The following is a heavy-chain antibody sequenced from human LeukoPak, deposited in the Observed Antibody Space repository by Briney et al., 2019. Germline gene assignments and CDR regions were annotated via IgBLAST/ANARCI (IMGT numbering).Heavy chain of an antibody. V-gene: IGHV3-7*01. J-gene: IGHJ6*02. Sequence: GGSLRLSCAASGFTFSSYWMSWARQAPGKGPEWVANIKQDGSEKYYVDSVKGRFTISRDNAKNSLYLQMNSLRAEDTAVCYCARAYRIAAPWGMDVWGQGTTVTVSS. CDR1: GFTFSSYW. CDR2: IKQDGSEK. CDR3: ARAYRIAAPWGMDV. D-gene: IGHD6-6*01.